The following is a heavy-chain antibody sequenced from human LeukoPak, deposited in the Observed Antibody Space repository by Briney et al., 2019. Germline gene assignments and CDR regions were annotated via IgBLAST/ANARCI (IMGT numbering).Heavy chain of an antibody. Sequence: PGGSLRLSCAASGFTFSSYSMNWVRQAPGKGLEWVSSISSSSSYIYYADSVKGRSTISRDNAKNSLYLQMNSLRAEDTAVYYCAREGGGTTVSPWYYYYYMDVWGKGTTVTVSS. V-gene: IGHV3-21*01. D-gene: IGHD4-17*01. CDR1: GFTFSSYS. CDR3: AREGGGTTVSPWYYYYYMDV. CDR2: ISSSSSYI. J-gene: IGHJ6*03.